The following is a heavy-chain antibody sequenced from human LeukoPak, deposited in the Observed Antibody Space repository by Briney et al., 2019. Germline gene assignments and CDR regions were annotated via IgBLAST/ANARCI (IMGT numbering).Heavy chain of an antibody. CDR2: INPNSGGT. J-gene: IGHJ4*02. CDR3: ARVIGTRWRSWDYFDY. CDR1: GYTFTGYY. Sequence: ASVKVSCKASGYTFTGYYMHWVRQAPGQGLEWMGWINPNSGGTNYAQKFQGRVTMTRDTSISTAYMELSRLRSDDTAVYYCARVIGTRWRSWDYFDYWGQGTLVTVSS. D-gene: IGHD5-24*01. V-gene: IGHV1-2*02.